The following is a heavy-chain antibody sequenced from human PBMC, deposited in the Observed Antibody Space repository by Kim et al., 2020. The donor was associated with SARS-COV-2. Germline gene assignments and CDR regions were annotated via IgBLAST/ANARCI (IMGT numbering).Heavy chain of an antibody. CDR2: IERDGTKI. CDR1: GFTFSRYW. D-gene: IGHD3-16*01. CDR3: PRGYYYGIDV. V-gene: IGHV3-74*01. Sequence: GGSLRLSCAASGFTFSRYWMHWVRQAPGKGLVWVAGIERDGTKISYADSVKGRFTISRDNAKRTLYLQMNSLRAEDTAVYYCPRGYYYGIDVWGQGTTVT. J-gene: IGHJ6*02.